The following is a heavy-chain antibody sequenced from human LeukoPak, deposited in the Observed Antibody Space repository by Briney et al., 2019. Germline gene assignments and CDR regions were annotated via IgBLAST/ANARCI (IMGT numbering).Heavy chain of an antibody. CDR3: AKDGNIVVVTYWFDP. V-gene: IGHV3-30*18. J-gene: IGHJ5*02. D-gene: IGHD2-21*02. CDR1: GFTFSSYG. CDR2: ISYDGSNK. Sequence: GRSLGLSCAASGFTFSSYGMHWVRQAPGKGLEWVAVISYDGSNKYYADSVKGRFTISRDNSKNTLYLQMNSLRAEDTAVYYCAKDGNIVVVTYWFDPWGQGTLVTVSS.